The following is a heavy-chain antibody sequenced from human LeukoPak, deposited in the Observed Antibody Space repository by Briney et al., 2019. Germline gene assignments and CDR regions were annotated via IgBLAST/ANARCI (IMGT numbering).Heavy chain of an antibody. J-gene: IGHJ3*02. Sequence: SETLSLTCTVSGGSISSYYWSWIRQPPGKGLEWIGYIYYSGSTNYNPSLKSRVTISVDTSKNQFSLKLSSVTAADTAVYYCARASDYDFWSGYLKFAFDIWGQGTMVTVSS. D-gene: IGHD3-3*01. V-gene: IGHV4-59*01. CDR3: ARASDYDFWSGYLKFAFDI. CDR2: IYYSGST. CDR1: GGSISSYY.